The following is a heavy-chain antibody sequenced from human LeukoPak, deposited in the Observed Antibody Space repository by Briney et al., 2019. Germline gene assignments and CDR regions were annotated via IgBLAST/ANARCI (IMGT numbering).Heavy chain of an antibody. CDR1: GGSISSSSYY. CDR2: IYYSGST. CDR3: ARDPTGTH. V-gene: IGHV4-39*07. D-gene: IGHD3-10*01. Sequence: SETLSLTCTVSGGSISSSSYYWGWIRQPPGKGLEWIGSIYYSGSTNYNPSLKSRVTISVDTSKNQFSLKLSSVTAADTAVYYCARDPTGTHWGQGTLVTVSS. J-gene: IGHJ4*02.